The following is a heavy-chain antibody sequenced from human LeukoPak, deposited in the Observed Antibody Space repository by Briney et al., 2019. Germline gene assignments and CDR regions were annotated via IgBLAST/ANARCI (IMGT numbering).Heavy chain of an antibody. J-gene: IGHJ3*02. Sequence: ASVTVSCKASGYTFTGYYMHWVRQAPGQGLEWMGWINPNSGGTNYAQKFQGRVTMTRDTSISTAYMELSRLRSDDTAVYYCARDGAYCGGDCYYDAFDIWGQGTMVTVSS. D-gene: IGHD2-21*02. V-gene: IGHV1-2*02. CDR3: ARDGAYCGGDCYYDAFDI. CDR2: INPNSGGT. CDR1: GYTFTGYY.